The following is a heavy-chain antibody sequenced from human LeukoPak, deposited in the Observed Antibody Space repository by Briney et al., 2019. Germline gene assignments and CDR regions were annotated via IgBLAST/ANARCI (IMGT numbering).Heavy chain of an antibody. Sequence: PGGSLRLSCAASGFTFSSYWMSWVRQAPGKGLEWVANIKQDGSEKCYVDSVKGRFTISRDNAKNSLYLQMNSLRAEDTAVYYCARTDIVVVPAASKYFDYWGQGTLVTVSS. CDR3: ARTDIVVVPAASKYFDY. CDR2: IKQDGSEK. J-gene: IGHJ4*02. V-gene: IGHV3-7*03. CDR1: GFTFSSYW. D-gene: IGHD2-2*01.